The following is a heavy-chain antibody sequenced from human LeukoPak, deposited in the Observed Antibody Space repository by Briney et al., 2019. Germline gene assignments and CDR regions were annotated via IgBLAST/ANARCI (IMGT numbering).Heavy chain of an antibody. Sequence: GGSLRLSCAASGFTFSTFGMYWVRQAPGKGLNWLAFIRSDGTHEKYGDSVKGRFTISRDNSKNTLYLQMNSLRAEDTAVYYCAKDPENNGYSDGSFDYLGQGTLLTVSS. J-gene: IGHJ4*02. CDR1: GFTFSTFG. CDR2: IRSDGTHE. D-gene: IGHD3-22*01. CDR3: AKDPENNGYSDGSFDY. V-gene: IGHV3-30*02.